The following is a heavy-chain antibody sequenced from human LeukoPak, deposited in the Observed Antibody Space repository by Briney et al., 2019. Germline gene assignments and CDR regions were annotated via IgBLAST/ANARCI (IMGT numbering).Heavy chain of an antibody. Sequence: ASVKVSCKASGYTFTGYYMHWVRQAPGQGLEWMGWINLNTGGTNYAQKFDGRFSMTRDTSINTAFMELSGLRFDDTAVYYCGSVRGILSYFDLWGRGTLVTVSS. V-gene: IGHV1-2*02. J-gene: IGHJ2*01. CDR2: INLNTGGT. CDR3: GSVRGILSYFDL. CDR1: GYTFTGYY. D-gene: IGHD3-16*01.